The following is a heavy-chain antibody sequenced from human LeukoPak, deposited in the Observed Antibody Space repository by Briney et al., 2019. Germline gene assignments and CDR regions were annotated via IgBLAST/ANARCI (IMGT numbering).Heavy chain of an antibody. Sequence: PGGSLRLSCAASGFNFMNFGVHWVRQAPGKGLDWVAVIWHDGSFIYYADSVRGRFIISRDNAKNTLYLQMNSVRAEDTAIYYCAKVVQYTASTGTGLASWGQGTLVTVSS. CDR2: IWHDGSFI. D-gene: IGHD6-13*01. J-gene: IGHJ4*02. CDR1: GFNFMNFG. CDR3: AKVVQYTASTGTGLAS. V-gene: IGHV3-33*06.